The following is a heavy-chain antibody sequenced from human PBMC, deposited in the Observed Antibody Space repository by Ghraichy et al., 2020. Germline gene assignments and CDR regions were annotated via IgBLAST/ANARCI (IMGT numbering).Heavy chain of an antibody. CDR1: GYTFTSYY. D-gene: IGHD3-16*02. CDR2: INPSGGST. J-gene: IGHJ4*02. CDR3: ARGGVWGSYLKNLFDY. Sequence: ASVKVSCKASGYTFTSYYMHWVRQAPGQGLEWMGIINPSGGSTSYAQKFQGRVTMTRDTSTSTVYMELSSLRSEDTAVYYCARGGVWGSYLKNLFDYWGQGTLVTVSS. V-gene: IGHV1-46*01.